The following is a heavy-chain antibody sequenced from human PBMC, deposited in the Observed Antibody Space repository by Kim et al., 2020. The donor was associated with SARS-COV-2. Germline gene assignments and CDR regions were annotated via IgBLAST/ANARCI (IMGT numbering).Heavy chain of an antibody. D-gene: IGHD3-10*01. CDR3: ARNFGESYYFDY. J-gene: IGHJ4*02. Sequence: SETLSLTCTVSGGSISSYYWSWIRQPPGKGLEWIGYIYYSGSTNYNPSLKSRVTISVDTSKNQFSLKLSSVTAADTAVYYCARNFGESYYFDYWGQGTLVTVSS. V-gene: IGHV4-59*01. CDR2: IYYSGST. CDR1: GGSISSYY.